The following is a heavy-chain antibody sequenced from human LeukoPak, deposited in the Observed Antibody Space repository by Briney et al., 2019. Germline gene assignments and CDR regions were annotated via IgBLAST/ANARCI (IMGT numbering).Heavy chain of an antibody. CDR1: GGSFSAYY. J-gene: IGHJ4*02. Sequence: NPSETLSLTCTVYGGSFSAYYWSWIRQPPGKGLEWIGEINHSGSTNYNPSPASRVTISVDTSKNQFSLKLSSVTAADTAVYYCAEIAAAGTLFDYWGRGTLVTVSS. D-gene: IGHD6-13*01. CDR2: INHSGST. V-gene: IGHV4-34*01. CDR3: AEIAAAGTLFDY.